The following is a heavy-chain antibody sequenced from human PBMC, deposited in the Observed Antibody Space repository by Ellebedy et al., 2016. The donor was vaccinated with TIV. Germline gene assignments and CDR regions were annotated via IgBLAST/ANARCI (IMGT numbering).Heavy chain of an antibody. D-gene: IGHD2-2*01. J-gene: IGHJ5*02. CDR1: GGTFSSYA. CDR3: ARDGGYCSSTSCYRWFDP. Sequence: SVKVSCXASGGTFSSYAISWVRQAPGQGLEWMGGIIPIFGTANYAQKFQGRVTITADESTSTAYMELSSLRSEDTAVYYCARDGGYCSSTSCYRWFDPWGQGTLVTVSS. V-gene: IGHV1-69*13. CDR2: IIPIFGTA.